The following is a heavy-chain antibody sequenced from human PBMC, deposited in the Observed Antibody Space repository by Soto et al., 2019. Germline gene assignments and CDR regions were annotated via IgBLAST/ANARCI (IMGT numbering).Heavy chain of an antibody. Sequence: HVQLQESGPGLVKPSQTLSLTCIVSGDSISRGGYFWTWIRQHPGKGLEWIGYIYDSGSAFYNPSLKSRVTMSVDTSKNQFSLNLRSVTAADTAVFYCVRGILRPNHYMDVWGKGTAVAVSS. D-gene: IGHD1-26*01. J-gene: IGHJ6*03. V-gene: IGHV4-31*03. CDR3: VRGILRPNHYMDV. CDR1: GDSISRGGYF. CDR2: IYDSGSA.